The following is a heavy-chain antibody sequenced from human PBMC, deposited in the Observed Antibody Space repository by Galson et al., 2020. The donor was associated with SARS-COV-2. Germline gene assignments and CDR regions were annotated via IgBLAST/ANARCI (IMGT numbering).Heavy chain of an antibody. CDR1: GFTFSSYS. V-gene: IGHV3-21*01. Sequence: TGGSLRLSCAASGFTFSSYSMNWVRQAPGKGLEWVSSISSSSSYIYYADSVKGRFTISRDNATNSLYLQMNSLRAEDTAVYYCARVSGAWYYYDSSGYADYWGQGTLVTVSS. J-gene: IGHJ4*02. D-gene: IGHD3-22*01. CDR2: ISSSSSYI. CDR3: ARVSGAWYYYDSSGYADY.